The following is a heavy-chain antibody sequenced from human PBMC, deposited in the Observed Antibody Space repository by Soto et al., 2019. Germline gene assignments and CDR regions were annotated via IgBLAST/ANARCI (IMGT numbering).Heavy chain of an antibody. J-gene: IGHJ4*02. Sequence: GASVKVSCKASGYTFTSYGISWVRQAPGQGLEWMGWISAYNGNTNYAQKLQGRVTMTTDTSTSTAYMELRSLRSDDTAVYYCVRITIFGVVTYYFDYWGQGTLVTSPQ. CDR1: GYTFTSYG. CDR2: ISAYNGNT. V-gene: IGHV1-18*01. D-gene: IGHD3-3*01. CDR3: VRITIFGVVTYYFDY.